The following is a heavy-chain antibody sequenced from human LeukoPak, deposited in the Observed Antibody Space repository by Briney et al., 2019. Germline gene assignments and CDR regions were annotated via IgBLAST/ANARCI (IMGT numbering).Heavy chain of an antibody. J-gene: IGHJ4*02. CDR1: GGSFSGYY. CDR3: ARGYGYGDKYYFDY. CDR2: IKHSGST. D-gene: IGHD4-17*01. Sequence: SSETLSLTCAVYGGSFSGYYWSWIRQPPGKGLEWIGEIKHSGSTNYNPSLKSRVTISVDTSKNQFSLKLSSVTAADTAVYYCARGYGYGDKYYFDYWVQGTLVTVS. V-gene: IGHV4-34*01.